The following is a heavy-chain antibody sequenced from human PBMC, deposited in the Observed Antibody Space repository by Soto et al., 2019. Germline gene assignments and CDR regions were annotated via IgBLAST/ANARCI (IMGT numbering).Heavy chain of an antibody. CDR2: IYYSGST. CDR3: ARGRTDYDFWSGYYSGMDV. CDR1: GGSISSYY. V-gene: IGHV4-59*01. J-gene: IGHJ6*02. Sequence: SETLSLTCTVSGGSISSYYWSWIRQPPGKGLEWIGYIYYSGSTNYNPSLKSRVTISVDTSKNQFSLKLSSVTAADTAVYYFARGRTDYDFWSGYYSGMDVWGQGTTVNVSS. D-gene: IGHD3-3*01.